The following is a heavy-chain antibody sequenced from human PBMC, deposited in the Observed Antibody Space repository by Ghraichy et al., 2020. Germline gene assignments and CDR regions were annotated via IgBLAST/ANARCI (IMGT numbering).Heavy chain of an antibody. J-gene: IGHJ3*02. D-gene: IGHD3-3*01. CDR2: ISGSGGST. CDR1: GFTFSSYA. Sequence: GGSLRLSCAASGFTFSSYAMSWVRQAPGKGLEWVSAISGSGGSTYYADSVKGRFTISRDNSKNTLYLQMNSLRAEDTAVYYCAKDLELRFLERPCGDAFDIWGQGTMVTVSS. V-gene: IGHV3-23*01. CDR3: AKDLELRFLERPCGDAFDI.